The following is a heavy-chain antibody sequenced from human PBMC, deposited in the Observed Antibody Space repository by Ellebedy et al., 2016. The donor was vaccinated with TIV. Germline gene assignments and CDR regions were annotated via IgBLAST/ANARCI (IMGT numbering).Heavy chain of an antibody. CDR2: IKQDGSVK. V-gene: IGHV3-7*03. J-gene: IGHJ4*02. Sequence: PGGSLRLSCAASGFTFSNYWMSWVRQAPGKGLEWVANIKQDGSVKYYVDSVKGRFTISRDNAKNSLYLQMNSLRAEDTAVYYCARQVVGTTSFDHWGQGTLVTVSS. CDR3: ARQVVGTTSFDH. D-gene: IGHD1-26*01. CDR1: GFTFSNYW.